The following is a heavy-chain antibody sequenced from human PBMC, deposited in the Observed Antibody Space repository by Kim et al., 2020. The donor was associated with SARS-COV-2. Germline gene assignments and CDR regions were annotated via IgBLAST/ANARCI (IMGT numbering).Heavy chain of an antibody. J-gene: IGHJ4*02. CDR2: IGAAADT. D-gene: IGHD3-16*02. CDR1: GFTFSTYD. CDR3: ASYREGAFDY. Sequence: GGSLRLSCAASGFTFSTYDMFWIRQATGKGLEWVSTIGAAADTYYADSVKGRFTISSENAMSSVFLQMNSLRAGDTAVYYCASYREGAFDYCGQGTLFT. V-gene: IGHV3-13*01.